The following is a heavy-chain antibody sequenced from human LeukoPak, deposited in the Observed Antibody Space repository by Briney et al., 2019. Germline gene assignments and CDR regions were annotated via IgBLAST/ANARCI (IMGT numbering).Heavy chain of an antibody. V-gene: IGHV3-30-3*01. D-gene: IGHD2-2*02. CDR3: ARVSRDIVVVPAAISHSYYYYYMDV. Sequence: GRSLRLSCAASGFTFSSYAMHWVRQAPGKGLEWVAVISYDGSNKYYADSVKGRFTISRDNSKNTPYLQMNSLRAEDTAVYYCARVSRDIVVVPAAISHSYYYYYMDVWGKGTTVTVSS. CDR1: GFTFSSYA. J-gene: IGHJ6*03. CDR2: ISYDGSNK.